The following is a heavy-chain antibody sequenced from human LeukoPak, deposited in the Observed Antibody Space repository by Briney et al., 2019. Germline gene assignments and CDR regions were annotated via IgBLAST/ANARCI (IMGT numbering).Heavy chain of an antibody. J-gene: IGHJ4*02. CDR3: ARGDYGDYYIDY. CDR2: ISGSGGAT. V-gene: IGHV3-23*01. D-gene: IGHD4-17*01. CDR1: GFTFSTYA. Sequence: GGSLRLSCAASGFTFSTYAMTWVRQAPGKGLEWVPLISGSGGATYYADSVKGRFTISRDNSKNTLYLQMNSLRAEDTAVYYCARGDYGDYYIDYWGQGTLVTVSS.